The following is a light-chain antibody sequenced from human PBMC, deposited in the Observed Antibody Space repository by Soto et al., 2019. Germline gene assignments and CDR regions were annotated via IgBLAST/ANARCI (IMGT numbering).Light chain of an antibody. V-gene: IGLV1-47*01. Sequence: QSVLTQPPSASGTPGQRVTIYCFGSSSNMGSNYVYWYQQFPGLAPKLLIYRNDQRPSGVPDRFSGSKSGTSASLAISGRRSEDEADYYCAAWDDSLSVLFGGGTKLTVL. J-gene: IGLJ2*01. CDR2: RND. CDR3: AAWDDSLSVL. CDR1: SSNMGSNY.